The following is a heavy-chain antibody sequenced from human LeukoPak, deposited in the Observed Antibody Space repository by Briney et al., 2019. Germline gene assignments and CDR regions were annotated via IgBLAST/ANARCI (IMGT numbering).Heavy chain of an antibody. V-gene: IGHV4-59*01. CDR1: GGSISSYY. CDR2: IYYSGST. D-gene: IGHD2/OR15-2a*01. J-gene: IGHJ4*02. Sequence: SETLSLTCTDSGGSISSYYWSWIRQPPGKGLEWIGYIYYSGSTNYNPSLKSRVTISVDTSKNQFSLKLSSVTAADTAVYYCASGYFRDYWGQGTLVTVSS. CDR3: ASGYFRDY.